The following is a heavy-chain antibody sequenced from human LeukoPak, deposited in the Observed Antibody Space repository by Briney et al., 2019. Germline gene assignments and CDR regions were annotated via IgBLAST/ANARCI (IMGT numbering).Heavy chain of an antibody. D-gene: IGHD6-13*01. CDR2: IFSSGNT. V-gene: IGHV3-53*01. CDR3: AAWRGSNWFDY. J-gene: IGHJ4*02. CDR1: GFTVSSNS. Sequence: GGSLRLSCAASGFTVSSNSMSWVRQAPGKGLEWVSVIFSSGNTDYAKAMEGRFTISRDNSKNTLYLQMNSLRAEDTAVYYCAAWRGSNWFDYWGQGTLVTVSS.